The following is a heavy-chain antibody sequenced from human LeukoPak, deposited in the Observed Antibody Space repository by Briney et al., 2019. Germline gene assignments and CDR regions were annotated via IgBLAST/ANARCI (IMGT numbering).Heavy chain of an antibody. J-gene: IGHJ6*03. D-gene: IGHD5-18*01. CDR2: ISGSSSYI. CDR1: GFTFSSYS. V-gene: IGHV3-21*01. Sequence: GGSLRLSCAASGFTFSSYSMNWVRQAPGKGLEWVSSISGSSSYIYYADSVKGRFTISRDNAKNSLYLQMNSLRAEDTAVYYCARPRGYSYGSYYYYYMDVWGKGTTVTVSS. CDR3: ARPRGYSYGSYYYYYMDV.